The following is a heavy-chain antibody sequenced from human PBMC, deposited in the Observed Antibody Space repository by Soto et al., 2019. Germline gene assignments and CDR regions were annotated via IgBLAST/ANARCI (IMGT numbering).Heavy chain of an antibody. CDR1: GGSISSYY. CDR3: ARVSCSSTSCRDYYYYMDV. Sequence: SETLSLTCTVSGGSISSYYWSWIRQPPGKGLEWIGYIYYSGSTNYNPSLKSRVTISVDTSKNQFFLKLSSVTAADTAVYYCARVSCSSTSCRDYYYYMDVWGKGTTVTVSS. D-gene: IGHD2-2*01. J-gene: IGHJ6*03. CDR2: IYYSGST. V-gene: IGHV4-59*01.